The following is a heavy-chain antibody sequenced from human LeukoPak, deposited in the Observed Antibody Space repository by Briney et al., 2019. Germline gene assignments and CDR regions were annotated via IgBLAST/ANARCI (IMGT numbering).Heavy chain of an antibody. Sequence: GGSLRLSCAASGFSFRSYAMHWVRQAPGKGLEWVAVISYNGNNEYYADSAKGRSTISRDNFKNTLYLQINSLRAEDTAIYYCARDRSSSVYDSNGSYLSYFDFWGQGTLVTVSS. CDR1: GFSFRSYA. CDR2: ISYNGNNE. V-gene: IGHV3-30*04. J-gene: IGHJ4*02. D-gene: IGHD3-22*01. CDR3: ARDRSSSVYDSNGSYLSYFDF.